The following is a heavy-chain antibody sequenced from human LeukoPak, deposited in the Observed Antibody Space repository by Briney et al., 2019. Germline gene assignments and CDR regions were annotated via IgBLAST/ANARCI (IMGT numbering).Heavy chain of an antibody. D-gene: IGHD3-10*01. CDR1: GGSIISYY. CDR3: GRGPDVWVGDLNWFDP. Sequence: SETLSLTCTVSGGSIISYYWSWIRQPAGKGLEWIGRIYTSGSTNYNPSPKRRVTMSGETSKNQFSLKLSSVTAADTAVYYCGRGPDVWVGDLNWFDPWGQGTLVTVSS. J-gene: IGHJ5*02. V-gene: IGHV4-4*07. CDR2: IYTSGST.